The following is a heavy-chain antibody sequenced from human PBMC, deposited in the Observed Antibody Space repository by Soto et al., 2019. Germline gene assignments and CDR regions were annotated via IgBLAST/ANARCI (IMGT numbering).Heavy chain of an antibody. J-gene: IGHJ4*02. CDR2: ISGGGGST. Sequence: EVQLLETGGGLVQPGGSLRLSCAASGFTFSSYGMSWVRQAPGKELEWVSSISGGGGSTYYADSVKGRFTISRDNSKNTLSLQVSSLRAEDTAVYYCANRNDYGSGSYFPFDHWGQGTLVTVSS. D-gene: IGHD3-10*01. CDR1: GFTFSSYG. V-gene: IGHV3-23*01. CDR3: ANRNDYGSGSYFPFDH.